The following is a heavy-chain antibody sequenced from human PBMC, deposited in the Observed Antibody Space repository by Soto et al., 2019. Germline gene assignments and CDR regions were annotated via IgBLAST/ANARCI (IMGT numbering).Heavy chain of an antibody. J-gene: IGHJ6*02. Sequence: VSLRLSCSASGFTFNQYSMQWVRQSPGKGLQFVSTISSNGGGTDYTDSVKGRFTISRDNSKNTLYLQMSRLRPGDTAVYYCVKDLFGMDVWGQGTTVTVSS. CDR2: ISSNGGGT. V-gene: IGHV3-64D*06. CDR1: GFTFNQYS. CDR3: VKDLFGMDV.